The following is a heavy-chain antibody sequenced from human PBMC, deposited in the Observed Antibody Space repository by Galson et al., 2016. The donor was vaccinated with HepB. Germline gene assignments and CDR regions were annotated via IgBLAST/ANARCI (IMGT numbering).Heavy chain of an antibody. CDR2: IHVSGAI. CDR1: GDSISGGNTY. CDR3: AKGGGDGHSDFDY. D-gene: IGHD5-24*01. Sequence: TLSLTCYVSGDSISGGNTYWSWVRQPVRQPAGKGLEWIGRIHVSGAIDYNPSLESRVTISFDTSKNQFSLDLTSVTAADTAVYYCAKGGGDGHSDFDYWGQGTLVTVSS. J-gene: IGHJ4*02. V-gene: IGHV4-61*02.